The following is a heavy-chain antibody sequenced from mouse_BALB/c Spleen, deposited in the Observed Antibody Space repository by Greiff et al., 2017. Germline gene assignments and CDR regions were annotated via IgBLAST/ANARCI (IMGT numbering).Heavy chain of an antibody. CDR1: GFTFSSYG. CDR2: ISSGGSYT. CDR3: ERRGTQDYFDY. Sequence: EVQLVESGGDLVKPGGSLKLSCAASGFTFSSYGMSWVRQTPDKSLEWVATISSGGSYTYYPDSVKGRFTISRDNAKNTLYLQMSSLKSEDTAMYYCERRGTQDYFDYWGQGTTLTVPS. J-gene: IGHJ2*01. D-gene: IGHD2-14*01. V-gene: IGHV5-6*01.